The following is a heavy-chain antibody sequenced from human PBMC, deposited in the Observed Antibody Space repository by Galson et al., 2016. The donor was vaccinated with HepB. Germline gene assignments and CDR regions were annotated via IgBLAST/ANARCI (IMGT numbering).Heavy chain of an antibody. D-gene: IGHD4-17*01. CDR1: GGSISSSSYS. CDR2: SDYSGKT. Sequence: LSLTCSVSGGSISSSSYSWGWIRQPPGKGLEWIGNSDYSGKTSYNPALKSRVTIYVDTSKKQFSLNLRSVTAADTAVYYCARTYGDYVPIDFWGQGTLVTVSS. V-gene: IGHV4-39*01. J-gene: IGHJ4*02. CDR3: ARTYGDYVPIDF.